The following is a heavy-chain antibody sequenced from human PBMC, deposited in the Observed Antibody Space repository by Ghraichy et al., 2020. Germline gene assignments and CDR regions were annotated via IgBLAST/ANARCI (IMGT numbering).Heavy chain of an antibody. CDR1: GFTFSNYA. J-gene: IGHJ6*02. CDR3: AKNNWNYVDYHYYGMDV. Sequence: GGSLRLSCAASGFTFSNYAMSWVRQAPGTGLEWVSGIRSRGGSTYFANSVKGRFTIFRDNSKNTLFLQINSLRVEDTAIYYCAKNNWNYVDYHYYGMDVWDQGTTVIVSS. D-gene: IGHD1-7*01. CDR2: IRSRGGST. V-gene: IGHV3-23*01.